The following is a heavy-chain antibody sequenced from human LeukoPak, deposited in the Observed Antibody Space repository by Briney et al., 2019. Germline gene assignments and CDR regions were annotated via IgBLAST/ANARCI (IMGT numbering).Heavy chain of an antibody. Sequence: PSETLSLTCTVSGGSISSGGYYWSWIRQHPGKGLEWIGYIYYSGSTYYNPSLKSRVTISVDTSKNQFSLKLSSVTAADTAVYYCARQKDSYYYDSSGFDYWGQGTLVTVSS. J-gene: IGHJ4*02. D-gene: IGHD3-22*01. CDR1: GGSISSGGYY. CDR3: ARQKDSYYYDSSGFDY. V-gene: IGHV4-31*03. CDR2: IYYSGST.